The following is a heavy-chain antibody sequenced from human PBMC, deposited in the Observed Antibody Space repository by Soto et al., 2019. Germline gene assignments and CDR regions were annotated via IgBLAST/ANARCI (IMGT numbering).Heavy chain of an antibody. CDR2: IHTSGRT. CDR1: GDSISTYY. CDR3: AGGAAADYFDY. V-gene: IGHV4-4*07. J-gene: IGHJ4*02. D-gene: IGHD6-13*01. Sequence: QVQLQGSGPGLVKASETLSLTCAVSGDSISTYYWSWIRQPAGRGREWIGRIHTSGRTLYNPSLQSRVTRSVGTSKIHFSLNLRSVSAADTAVYYCAGGAAADYFDYWGQGTLVTVSS.